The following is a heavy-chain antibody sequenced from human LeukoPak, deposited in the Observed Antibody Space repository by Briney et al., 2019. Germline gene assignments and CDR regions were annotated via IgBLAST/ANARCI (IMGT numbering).Heavy chain of an antibody. Sequence: GGCLRLSCAASGFTFSSYGMHWVRQAPGKGLEWVAVIWYDGSNKYYADSVKGRFTISRDNSKNTLYLQMNSLRAEDTAVYYCAREGTAAAGKRRSSQFDYWGQGTLVTVSS. CDR2: IWYDGSNK. CDR3: AREGTAAAGKRRSSQFDY. D-gene: IGHD6-13*01. J-gene: IGHJ4*02. CDR1: GFTFSSYG. V-gene: IGHV3-33*01.